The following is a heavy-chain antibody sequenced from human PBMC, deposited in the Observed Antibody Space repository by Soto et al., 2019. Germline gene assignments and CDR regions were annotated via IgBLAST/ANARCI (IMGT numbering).Heavy chain of an antibody. CDR3: ARDYSSGWCLDY. J-gene: IGHJ4*02. Sequence: QVQLVESGGGVVQPGNSLRLSCAGSGFPFSAEAMHWVRQAPGKGLEWVAAISYDGNNKQHADSVKGRFTVSRDNSKNTLYLQINSLSPEDTAVYYCARDYSSGWCLDYWGQGSLVTVSS. D-gene: IGHD6-13*01. CDR1: GFPFSAEA. V-gene: IGHV3-30-3*01. CDR2: ISYDGNNK.